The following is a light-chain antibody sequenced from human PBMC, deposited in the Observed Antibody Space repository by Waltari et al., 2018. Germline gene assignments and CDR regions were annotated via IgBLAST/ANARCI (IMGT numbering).Light chain of an antibody. Sequence: DIQMTHSPSSLSASVGDRVTIPCRASQSISNYLNWYQHKPGKAPQLLIYADSRLPSGVPSRFSGSGSGTDFTLTINSLQPEDFATYYCQQSYSSPRTFGQGTKLEIK. CDR1: QSISNY. CDR2: ADS. J-gene: IGKJ2*01. V-gene: IGKV1-39*01. CDR3: QQSYSSPRT.